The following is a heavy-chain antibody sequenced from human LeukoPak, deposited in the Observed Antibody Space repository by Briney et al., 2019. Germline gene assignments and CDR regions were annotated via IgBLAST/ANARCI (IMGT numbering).Heavy chain of an antibody. CDR2: ITTSDGNT. CDR1: GFSFSSYS. Sequence: GGSLRLSCAASGFSFSSYSMNWVRQAPGKGLEWVPTITTSDGNTYYADSVKGRFTVSRDNSKNTLFLQMNSLRAEDTAVYYCAKDGGLWVSAHWGDSWGRGTLVTVSS. V-gene: IGHV3-23*01. CDR3: AKDGGLWVSAHWGDS. D-gene: IGHD7-27*01. J-gene: IGHJ4*02.